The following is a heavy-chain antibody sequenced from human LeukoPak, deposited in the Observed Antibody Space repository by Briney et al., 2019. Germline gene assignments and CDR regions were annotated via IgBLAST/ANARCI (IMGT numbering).Heavy chain of an antibody. CDR2: IKRETDGGTI. D-gene: IGHD3-22*01. CDR3: TTDRYYDNSELQFQH. CDR1: GFTLNNAW. V-gene: IGHV3-15*01. J-gene: IGHJ1*01. Sequence: GGSLRLSCAASGFTLNNAWISWVRQAPGKGLEWLGRIKRETDGGTIDYAAPVKGRFTISRDDSRNTLYLQMDSLKIEDTAVYYCTTDRYYDNSELQFQHWGQGTLVTVSS.